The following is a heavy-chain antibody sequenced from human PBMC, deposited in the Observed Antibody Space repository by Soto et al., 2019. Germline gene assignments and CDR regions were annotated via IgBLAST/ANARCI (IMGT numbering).Heavy chain of an antibody. Sequence: RASVKVSCKDSGGTLSSYAITWVRLAPGQGLEWMGGIIHIFNIPDYAQKFQGRVSITADKATSTAYMELSNLRAEDTAVYYCAKSLPLYSSSSSPSNYYYGMDVWGQGTTVTVSS. CDR1: GGTLSSYA. J-gene: IGHJ6*02. D-gene: IGHD6-6*01. V-gene: IGHV1-69*10. CDR2: IIHIFNIP. CDR3: AKSLPLYSSSSSPSNYYYGMDV.